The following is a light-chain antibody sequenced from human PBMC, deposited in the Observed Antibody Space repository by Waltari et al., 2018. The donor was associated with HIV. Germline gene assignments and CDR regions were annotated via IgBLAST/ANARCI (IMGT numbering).Light chain of an antibody. CDR3: SSYGDSLRVL. CDR2: EVT. V-gene: IGLV2-8*01. Sequence: QSALPQPPSASGSLGPSVTLPCTGSSNDIGAYASASWFQQHPRSAPKLLLYEVTRRPSSVSDRFSGSRSGSTAFLTVAGLQPDDEATYFCSSYGDSLRVLFGGGTNVTVL. CDR1: SNDIGAYAS. J-gene: IGLJ3*02.